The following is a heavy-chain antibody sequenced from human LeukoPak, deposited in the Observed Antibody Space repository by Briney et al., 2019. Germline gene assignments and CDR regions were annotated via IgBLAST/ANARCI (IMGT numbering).Heavy chain of an antibody. V-gene: IGHV3-48*03. CDR1: GFTFSSYE. Sequence: GGSLRLSCAASGFTFSSYEMNWVRQAPGKGLEWVSYISSSGSTIYYADSVKGRFTISRDNAKNSLYLQMNSLRAEDTAVYYCATDSSGWYPVDYRGQGTLVTVSS. CDR2: ISSSGSTI. D-gene: IGHD6-19*01. J-gene: IGHJ4*02. CDR3: ATDSSGWYPVDY.